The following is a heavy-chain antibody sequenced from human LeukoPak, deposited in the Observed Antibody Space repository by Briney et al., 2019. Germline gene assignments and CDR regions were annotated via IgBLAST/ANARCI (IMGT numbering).Heavy chain of an antibody. V-gene: IGHV3-30*02. CDR1: GFFFSSYC. CDR3: AKDRDGSGSYFDY. CDR2: IRYDGSNK. D-gene: IGHD3-10*01. J-gene: IGHJ4*02. Sequence: GGSLRLPCAASGFFFSSYCALWVRQPPAKGLEWVAFIRYDGSNKYYAESVKGRFTISRDKSKNSLYLQINSLRTEDTALYYCAKDRDGSGSYFDYWGQGTPVTVSS.